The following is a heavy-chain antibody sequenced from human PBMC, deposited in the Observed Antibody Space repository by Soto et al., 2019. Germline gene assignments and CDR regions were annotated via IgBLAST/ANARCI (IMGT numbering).Heavy chain of an antibody. D-gene: IGHD6-13*01. V-gene: IGHV3-30-3*01. CDR2: ISYDGSNK. J-gene: IGHJ6*02. Sequence: GGSLRLSCAASGFTFSSYAMHWVRQAPGKGLEWVAVISYDGSNKYYADSVKGRFTISRDNSKNTLYLQMNSLRAEDTAVYYCARDRGVRRDYYYGMDVCGQGPTVTVYS. CDR3: ARDRGVRRDYYYGMDV. CDR1: GFTFSSYA.